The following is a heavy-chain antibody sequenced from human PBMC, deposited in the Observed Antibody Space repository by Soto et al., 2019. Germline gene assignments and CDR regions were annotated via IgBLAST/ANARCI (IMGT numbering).Heavy chain of an antibody. CDR3: ASRGDYYYYGLDV. V-gene: IGHV3-48*03. CDR2: ITSGGDIK. CDR1: ESTFSTSE. Sequence: SLRLSCTASESTFSTSEINWVRQDPGKGLEWVSYITSGGDIKYYADSVKGRFTISRDNAKNSLYLQMNSLGVEDTAVYYCASRGDYYYYGLDVWGQGTTVTVSS. J-gene: IGHJ6*02.